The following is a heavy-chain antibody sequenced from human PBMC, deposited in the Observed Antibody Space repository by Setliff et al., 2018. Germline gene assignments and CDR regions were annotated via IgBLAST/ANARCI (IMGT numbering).Heavy chain of an antibody. CDR2: ISYSGST. CDR3: ARRDSTSYYGHSFDF. D-gene: IGHD3-22*01. V-gene: IGHV4-39*01. CDR1: GGSISSSSYY. J-gene: IGHJ4*02. Sequence: LSLTCTVSGGSISSSSYYWGWIRQPPGKGLEWIGSISYSGSTYYNPSLKTRVTISVDTSKNQFSLKLSFVTAADTAVYYCARRDSTSYYGHSFDFWGRGTLVTVSS.